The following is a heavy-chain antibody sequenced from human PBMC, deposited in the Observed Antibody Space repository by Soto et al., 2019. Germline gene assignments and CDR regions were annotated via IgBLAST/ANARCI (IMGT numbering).Heavy chain of an antibody. CDR3: ANGWFGELTPYYYMDV. Sequence: EVQLLESGGGLVQPGGSLRVSCEASGFTFSNYAMTWVRQAPGRGLEWVSTISDSGGSTHCADSVKGRFTISRDNSKNTLYLQMNSLRAEDTAVYYCANGWFGELTPYYYMDVWGKGTTVTVSS. D-gene: IGHD3-10*01. V-gene: IGHV3-23*01. CDR2: ISDSGGST. J-gene: IGHJ6*03. CDR1: GFTFSNYA.